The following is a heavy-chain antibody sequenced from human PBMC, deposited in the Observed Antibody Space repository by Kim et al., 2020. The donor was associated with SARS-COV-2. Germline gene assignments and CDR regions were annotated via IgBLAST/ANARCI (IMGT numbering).Heavy chain of an antibody. Sequence: ASVKVSCKASGYTFTSYGISWVRQAPGQGLEWMGWISAYNGNTNYAQKLQGRVTMTTDTSTSTAYMELRSLRSDDTAVYYCARDSEEWELPVDLGYWGQGTLVTVSS. D-gene: IGHD1-26*01. CDR3: ARDSEEWELPVDLGY. J-gene: IGHJ4*02. CDR1: GYTFTSYG. V-gene: IGHV1-18*04. CDR2: ISAYNGNT.